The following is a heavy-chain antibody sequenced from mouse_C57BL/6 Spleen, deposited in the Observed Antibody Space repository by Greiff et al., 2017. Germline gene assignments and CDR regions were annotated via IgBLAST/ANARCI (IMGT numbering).Heavy chain of an antibody. D-gene: IGHD2-1*01. CDR3: ARHGNYAMDY. CDR2: ISSGSSTI. CDR1: GFTFSDYG. Sequence: EVQLQESGGGLVKPGGSLKLSCAASGFTFSDYGMHWVRQAPEKGLEWVAYISSGSSTIYYADTVKGRFTISRDNAKNTLFLQMTSLRSEDTAMYYCARHGNYAMDYWGQGTSVTVSS. J-gene: IGHJ4*01. V-gene: IGHV5-17*01.